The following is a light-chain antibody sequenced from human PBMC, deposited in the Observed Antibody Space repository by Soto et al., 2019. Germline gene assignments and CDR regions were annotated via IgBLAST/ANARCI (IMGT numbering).Light chain of an antibody. V-gene: IGLV2-14*01. CDR1: SSDVGNYDY. J-gene: IGLJ1*01. CDR3: ASYAAANNYV. Sequence: QSALSQPASVSGSPGQSITISCTGTSSDVGNYDYVSWYQQHPGKAPKLTIYDVSNRPSGVSNRFSGSKSGNTASLTISGLQAEDEADYYCASYAAANNYVFGTGTKVTVL. CDR2: DVS.